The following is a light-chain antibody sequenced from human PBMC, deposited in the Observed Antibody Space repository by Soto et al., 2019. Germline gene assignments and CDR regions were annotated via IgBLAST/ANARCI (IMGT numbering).Light chain of an antibody. CDR3: QQYGSSPLT. CDR2: AAS. V-gene: IGKV3-20*01. Sequence: IVLTQSPGTLSLSPGEGATLSCRASQTVPSNYLAWYQQKPGQAPRLLIYAASSRATAFPARFTGSGSGTDFTLTISRLEPEDFAVYCCQQYGSSPLTFGQGTKVEF. J-gene: IGKJ1*01. CDR1: QTVPSNY.